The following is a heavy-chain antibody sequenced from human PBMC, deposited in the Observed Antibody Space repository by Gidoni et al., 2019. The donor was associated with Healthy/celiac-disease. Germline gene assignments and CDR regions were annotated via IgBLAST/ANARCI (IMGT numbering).Heavy chain of an antibody. V-gene: IGHV5-10-1*03. CDR1: GYSFTSYW. CDR2: IDPSDSYT. D-gene: IGHD5-12*01. CDR3: ASREYSGYGDAFDI. J-gene: IGHJ3*02. Sequence: DVQLVHSGADVTQPGESLRISCTCSGYSFTSYWISWVRQMPGKGLEWMGRIDPSDSYTNYSPSFQGHVTISADKSISTAYLQWSSLKASDTAMYYCASREYSGYGDAFDIWGQGTMVTVSS.